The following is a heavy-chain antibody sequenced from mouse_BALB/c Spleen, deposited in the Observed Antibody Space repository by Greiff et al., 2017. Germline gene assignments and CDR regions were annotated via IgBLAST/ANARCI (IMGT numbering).Heavy chain of an antibody. J-gene: IGHJ2*01. Sequence: DVKLQESGPGLVKPSQSLSLTCTVTGYSITSDYAWNWIRQFPGNKLEWMGYISYSGSTSYNPSLKSRISITRDTSKNQFFLQLNSVTTEDTATYYCARWGNIDGYYNFDYWGQGTTLTVSS. CDR3: ARWGNIDGYYNFDY. D-gene: IGHD2-3*01. V-gene: IGHV3-2*02. CDR1: GYSITSDYA. CDR2: ISYSGST.